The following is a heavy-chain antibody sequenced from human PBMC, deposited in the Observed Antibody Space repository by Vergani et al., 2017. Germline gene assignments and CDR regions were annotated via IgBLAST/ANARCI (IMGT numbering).Heavy chain of an antibody. Sequence: HVQLQQSGPGLVKPSQTLSLTCAISGDSVSSNSAAWNCIRQSPSSGLEWLGRTYYRSKWYNDYAVSVKSRITINPDTSKNQFSLQLNAVTPEDTAVYYCARGTRGELRPYYYYYYMDVWGKGTTVTVSS. CDR1: GDSVSSNSAA. D-gene: IGHD1-26*01. V-gene: IGHV6-1*01. CDR2: TYYRSKWYN. CDR3: ARGTRGELRPYYYYYYMDV. J-gene: IGHJ6*03.